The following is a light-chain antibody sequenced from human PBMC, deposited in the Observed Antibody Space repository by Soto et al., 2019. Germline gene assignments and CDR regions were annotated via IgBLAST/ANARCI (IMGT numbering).Light chain of an antibody. CDR3: QQYGKT. CDR2: GAS. V-gene: IGKV3-20*01. Sequence: EIVLTQSPGTLSLSPGERATLSCRASQSVSSSYLAWYQQKPGQAPRLLIYGASSRATGIPDRFSGSGSGTVFTVTISRLEPEDFAVYYCQQYGKTFGGGTKVEIK. J-gene: IGKJ4*01. CDR1: QSVSSSY.